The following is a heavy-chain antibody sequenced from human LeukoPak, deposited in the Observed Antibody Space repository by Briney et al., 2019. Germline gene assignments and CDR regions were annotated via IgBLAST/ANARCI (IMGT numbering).Heavy chain of an antibody. CDR2: ITSSSSTI. CDR1: GFTFTSYT. CDR3: ARNFDS. D-gene: IGHD2/OR15-2a*01. Sequence: GGSLRLPCAASGFTFTSYTMNWVRQAPGKGLEWVSYITSSSSTIYYTDSVKGRFTMSRDNAENSLYLQMNSLRAEDTAVYYCARNFDSWGQGTLVTVSS. J-gene: IGHJ4*02. V-gene: IGHV3-48*01.